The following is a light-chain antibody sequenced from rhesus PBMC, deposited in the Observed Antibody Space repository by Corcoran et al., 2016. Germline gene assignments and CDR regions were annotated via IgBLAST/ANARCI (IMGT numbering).Light chain of an antibody. J-gene: IGKJ4*01. CDR1: QSVSSS. Sequence: EIVMTQSPATLSLSPGERATLSCRASQSVSSSLDWHQQKPGQAPKVLIYVAYTRATGIPGRFSGSGSATDFSLTISVLEPEDVGVYYCQQDYTWPLTFGGGTKVGLK. CDR2: VAY. CDR3: QQDYTWPLT. V-gene: IGKV3-42*01.